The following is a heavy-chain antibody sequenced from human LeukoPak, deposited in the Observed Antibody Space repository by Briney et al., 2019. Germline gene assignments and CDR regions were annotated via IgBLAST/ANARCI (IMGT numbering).Heavy chain of an antibody. CDR1: GYTFTGYY. V-gene: IGHV1-2*02. CDR3: ARGQQWLEAFDY. Sequence: ASVKVSCKASGYTFTGYYIHWVRQAPGQGLQWMGWINPNSGFAHYPQNFQGRLTMTRDTSISTVYMELSRLRSDGTAVYYCARGQQWLEAFDYWGLGTLVTVSS. CDR2: INPNSGFA. D-gene: IGHD6-19*01. J-gene: IGHJ4*02.